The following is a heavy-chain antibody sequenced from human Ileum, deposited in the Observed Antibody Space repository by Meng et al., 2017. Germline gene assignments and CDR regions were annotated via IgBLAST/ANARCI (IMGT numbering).Heavy chain of an antibody. CDR1: GVSISSSSLC. D-gene: IGHD7-27*01. CDR2: ICYSGNT. CDR3: ARRTGEVDLLDY. Sequence: QLQLQESGPGLVKPSETLSLMSTVSGVSISSSSLCCDGIRQPPGKGLEWIGSICYSGNTYYNPSLKKRVSMSVNTSKKQISLKQNSVTAADTAVYYCARRTGEVDLLDYWGQGTLVTVSS. J-gene: IGHJ4*02. V-gene: IGHV4-39*01.